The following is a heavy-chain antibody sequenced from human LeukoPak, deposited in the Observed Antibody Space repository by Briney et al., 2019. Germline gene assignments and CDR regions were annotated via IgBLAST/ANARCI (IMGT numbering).Heavy chain of an antibody. Sequence: GGSLRLSCAASGFTFSNAWMNWVRQAPGKGLEWVGRIKSKTDGGTTDYAAPVKGRFTISRDDSKNTLYLQMNSLETEDTAVYYCSTTYYYDSSEGYWGQGTLVTVSS. V-gene: IGHV3-15*07. CDR3: STTYYYDSSEGY. J-gene: IGHJ4*02. CDR2: IKSKTDGGTT. D-gene: IGHD3-22*01. CDR1: GFTFSNAW.